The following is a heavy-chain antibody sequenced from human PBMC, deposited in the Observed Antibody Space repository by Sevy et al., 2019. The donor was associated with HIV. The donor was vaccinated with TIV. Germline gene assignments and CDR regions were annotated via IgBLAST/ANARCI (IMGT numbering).Heavy chain of an antibody. CDR1: GFTFSSYW. CDR2: IKQDGSEK. V-gene: IGHV3-7*03. J-gene: IGHJ3*02. Sequence: GGSLRLSCAASGFTFSSYWMSWVRQAPGKGLEWVANIKQDGSEKYYVDSVKGRFTISRDNAKNSLYLQMNGLIAEDTAVYYCARAIYRYSSGYFAAFDIWGQGTMVTVSS. D-gene: IGHD3-22*01. CDR3: ARAIYRYSSGYFAAFDI.